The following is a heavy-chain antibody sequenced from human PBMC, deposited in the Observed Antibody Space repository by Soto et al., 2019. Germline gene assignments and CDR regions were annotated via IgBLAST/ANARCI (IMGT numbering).Heavy chain of an antibody. V-gene: IGHV1-69*13. CDR1: GSTFSKYS. D-gene: IGHD2-15*01. J-gene: IGHJ6*02. Sequence: GASVKVSCKAPGSTFSKYSITWLRRSSGQGLEWMVGVVPIFATTTYAQKFQGRVTITADESTSTAYMELSSLRSEDTAVYYCARAPPTCTGGSCYKGSQYYYYAMDVWGQGTTVTVSS. CDR2: VVPIFATT. CDR3: ARAPPTCTGGSCYKGSQYYYYAMDV.